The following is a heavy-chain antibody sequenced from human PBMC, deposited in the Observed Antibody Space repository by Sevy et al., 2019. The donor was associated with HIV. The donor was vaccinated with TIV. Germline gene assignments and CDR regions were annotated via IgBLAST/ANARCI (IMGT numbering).Heavy chain of an antibody. Sequence: GGCLRLSCAASGFTFDDYGMTWVRQAPGKGLEWVSGINWNGGNTGYADSVKDRFTISRDNAKNSLYLQMNSLRAEDTAMYHYVRRIRYDSSGYGFYFDHWGQGTLVTVSS. CDR3: VRRIRYDSSGYGFYFDH. D-gene: IGHD3-22*01. CDR2: INWNGGNT. V-gene: IGHV3-20*01. J-gene: IGHJ4*02. CDR1: GFTFDDYG.